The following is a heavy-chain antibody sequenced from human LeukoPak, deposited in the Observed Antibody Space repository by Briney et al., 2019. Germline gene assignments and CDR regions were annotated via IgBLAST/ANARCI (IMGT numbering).Heavy chain of an antibody. J-gene: IGHJ4*02. CDR1: GFTVSSNY. V-gene: IGHV3-66*01. CDR3: ARTYFDY. Sequence: GGSLRLSCVASGFTVSSNYMSWVRHAPGKGLEWVSVIYSGGSTYYADSVKGRFTISRDNSKNTVYLQMNSLRAEDTAVYYCARTYFDYWGQGTLVTVSS. CDR2: IYSGGST.